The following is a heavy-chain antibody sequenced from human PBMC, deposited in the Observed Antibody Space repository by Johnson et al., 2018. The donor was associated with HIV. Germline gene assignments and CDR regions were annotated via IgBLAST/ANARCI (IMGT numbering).Heavy chain of an antibody. CDR1: GLIFSRSW. V-gene: IGHV3-74*01. Sequence: VQLVESGGGLVQPGGSLRLSCAASGLIFSRSWIHWVRQAPGKGLVWVSRSNSDGSSTNYADSVKGRFTISRDNSKNTLYLQMNSLRAEDAAVDYCAREIGGSYYRDAFDIWGQGTMVTVSS. J-gene: IGHJ3*02. CDR3: AREIGGSYYRDAFDI. D-gene: IGHD1-26*01. CDR2: SNSDGSST.